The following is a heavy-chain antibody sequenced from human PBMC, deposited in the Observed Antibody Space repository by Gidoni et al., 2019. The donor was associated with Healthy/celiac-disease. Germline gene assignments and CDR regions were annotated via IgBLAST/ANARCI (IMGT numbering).Heavy chain of an antibody. D-gene: IGHD3-16*01. CDR1: GFTFSSYS. V-gene: IGHV3-21*01. Sequence: EVQLVESGGGLVKPGGSLRLSCAASGFTFSSYSMNWVRQAPGKGLEWVSSISSSSSYIYYADSLKGRFTISRDNAKNSLYLQMNSLRAEDTAVYYCARDAGGTDYWGQGTLVTVSS. J-gene: IGHJ4*02. CDR3: ARDAGGTDY. CDR2: ISSSSSYI.